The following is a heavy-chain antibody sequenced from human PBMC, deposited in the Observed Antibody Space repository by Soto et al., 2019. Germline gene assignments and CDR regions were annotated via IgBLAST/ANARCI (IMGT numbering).Heavy chain of an antibody. Sequence: QVQLVESGGGVVQPGRSLRLSCAASGFTFSSYGIHWVRQAPGKGLEWVAVISYDGSNKYYADSVKGRFTISRDNSKKLLYLQLNSLGAQDTAVYYCGKGLAYCGGDCYSHFDLWGRGTLVTVSS. CDR1: GFTFSSYG. CDR3: GKGLAYCGGDCYSHFDL. V-gene: IGHV3-30*18. CDR2: ISYDGSNK. D-gene: IGHD2-21*02. J-gene: IGHJ2*01.